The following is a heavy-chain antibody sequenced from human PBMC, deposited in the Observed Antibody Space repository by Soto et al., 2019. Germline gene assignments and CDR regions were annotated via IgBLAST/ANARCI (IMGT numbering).Heavy chain of an antibody. CDR1: GGSISSGGYY. CDR3: ASVGTIFGVVTPGGDI. Sequence: PSETLSLTCTVSGGSISSGGYYWSWIRQHPGKGLEWIGYIYYSGSTYYNPSLKSRVTISVDTSKNQFSLKLSSVTAADTAVYYCASVGTIFGVVTPGGDICGHGTMVTVS. V-gene: IGHV4-31*03. CDR2: IYYSGST. D-gene: IGHD3-3*01. J-gene: IGHJ3*02.